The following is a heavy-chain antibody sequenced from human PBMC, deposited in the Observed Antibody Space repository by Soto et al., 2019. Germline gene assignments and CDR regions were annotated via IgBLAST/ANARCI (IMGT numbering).Heavy chain of an antibody. CDR3: ATGVGSGSYYNQYNWFDP. V-gene: IGHV1-18*01. D-gene: IGHD3-10*01. J-gene: IGHJ5*02. Sequence: QVQLVQSGGEVKKPGASVKVSCKASGYTFTNYGISWVRQAPGQGLEWMGWINVYNGNTKYAQKVQGRVTMTTDTSTSTAYTELRSLRSDDTAVYYCATGVGSGSYYNQYNWFDPWGQGTLVTVSS. CDR1: GYTFTNYG. CDR2: INVYNGNT.